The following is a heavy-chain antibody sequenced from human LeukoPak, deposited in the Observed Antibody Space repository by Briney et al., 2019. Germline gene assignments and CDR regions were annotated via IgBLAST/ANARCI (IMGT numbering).Heavy chain of an antibody. J-gene: IGHJ4*02. CDR2: LFYTGTS. CDR3: ARVRYYDSSGYFPDYFDY. D-gene: IGHD3-22*01. V-gene: IGHV4-59*12. Sequence: SETLSLTCTVSGDSISSSSWSWIRQPPGQGLEWIGHLFYTGTSNYNPSLKSRVTISVDTSKNQFSLKLSSVTAADTAVYYCARVRYYDSSGYFPDYFDYWGQGTLVTVSS. CDR1: GDSISSSS.